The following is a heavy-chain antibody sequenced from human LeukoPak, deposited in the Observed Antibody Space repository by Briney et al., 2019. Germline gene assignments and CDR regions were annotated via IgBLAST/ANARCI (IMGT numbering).Heavy chain of an antibody. J-gene: IGHJ4*02. D-gene: IGHD1-26*01. V-gene: IGHV4-61*02. CDR3: ARAPVGATVYFDY. Sequence: ASETLSLTCTVSGGSISSGGYYWSWIRQPAGKGLEWIGRIYTSGSTNYNPSLKSRVTISVDTSKNQFSLKLSSVTAADTAVYYCARAPVGATVYFDYWGQGTLVIVSS. CDR1: GGSISSGGYY. CDR2: IYTSGST.